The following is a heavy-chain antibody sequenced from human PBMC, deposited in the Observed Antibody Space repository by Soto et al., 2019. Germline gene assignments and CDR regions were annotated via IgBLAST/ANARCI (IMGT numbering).Heavy chain of an antibody. CDR2: ISGSGGST. V-gene: IGHV3-23*01. D-gene: IGHD6-13*01. CDR3: TYSSTRVYY. J-gene: IGHJ4*02. Sequence: EVQLLESGGGLVQPGGSLRLSCAASGFTFSSYAMSWVRQAPGKGLEWVSAISGSGGSTYHADSVKDRFTISRDNSKNTMYLQIYSLRAEDTAVYYCTYSSTRVYYWGQGPLVTVSS. CDR1: GFTFSSYA.